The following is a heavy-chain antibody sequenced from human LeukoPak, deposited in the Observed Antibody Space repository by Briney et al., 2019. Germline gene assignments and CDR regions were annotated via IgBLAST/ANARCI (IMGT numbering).Heavy chain of an antibody. CDR3: AGGPAGTVFDD. D-gene: IGHD1-1*01. J-gene: IGHJ4*03. CDR2: IYTSGNT. Sequence: SETLSLTCTVSGVSFSSYDWSWIRQPAGKGLEWIGRIYTSGNTNYKPSLKSRLTISVDKSKNHLSLELSSLTAADTAFYYCAGGPAGTVFDDWGHGTLVTVSS. CDR1: GVSFSSYD. V-gene: IGHV4-4*07.